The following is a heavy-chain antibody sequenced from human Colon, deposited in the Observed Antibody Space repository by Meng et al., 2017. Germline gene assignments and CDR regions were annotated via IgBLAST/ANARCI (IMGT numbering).Heavy chain of an antibody. CDR1: GFTFSDHY. V-gene: IGHV3-72*01. D-gene: IGHD1-26*01. Sequence: GESLKISCAASGFTFSDHYMDWVRQAPGKGLEWVGRTRNRANSYTTEYAASVKGRFTTARDDSKNSLYVQMNSLKTEDTAVYFCARAAVAGVGATPYYFDYWGQGTLVTVSS. J-gene: IGHJ4*02. CDR2: TRNRANSYTT. CDR3: ARAAVAGVGATPYYFDY.